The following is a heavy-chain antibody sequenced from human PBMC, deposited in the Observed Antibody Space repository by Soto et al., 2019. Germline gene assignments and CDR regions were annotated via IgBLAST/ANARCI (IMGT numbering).Heavy chain of an antibody. J-gene: IGHJ6*02. V-gene: IGHV1-69*13. CDR3: ASRRLLFADHPRSYYYYYGMDV. Sequence: GASVKVSCKASGGTFSSYAISWVRQAPGQGLEWMGGIIPIFGTANYAQKFQGRVTITADESTSTAYMELSSLRSEDTAVYYCASRRLLFADHPRSYYYYYGMDVWGQGTTVTVSS. CDR2: IIPIFGTA. D-gene: IGHD2-2*01. CDR1: GGTFSSYA.